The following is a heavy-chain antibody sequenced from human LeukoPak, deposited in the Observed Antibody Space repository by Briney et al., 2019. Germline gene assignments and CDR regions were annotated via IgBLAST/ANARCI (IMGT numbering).Heavy chain of an antibody. J-gene: IGHJ2*01. CDR1: GFIFSTHG. CDR2: ISYDGKTE. Sequence: GGSLRLSCGASGFIFSTHGMHWVRQAPGKGLEWVAVISYDGKTEYYADSVRGRFTISRDNSKNTVYLQVNSLRAEDTAVYYCAKVGRGYPTSWWYFDVWGRGTLVTVSS. CDR3: AKVGRGYPTSWWYFDV. V-gene: IGHV3-30*18. D-gene: IGHD1-26*01.